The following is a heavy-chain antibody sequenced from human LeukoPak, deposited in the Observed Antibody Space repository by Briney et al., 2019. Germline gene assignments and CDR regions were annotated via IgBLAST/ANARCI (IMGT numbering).Heavy chain of an antibody. J-gene: IGHJ4*02. Sequence: GGSLRLSCAASGFTFSSYWMSWVRQAPGKGLEWVANIKQDGSEKHYVDSVKGRFTISRDNAKNSLYLQMNSLRAEDTAVYYCAREPYYYDSSGSPYYFDYWGQGTLVTVSS. V-gene: IGHV3-7*01. CDR2: IKQDGSEK. CDR1: GFTFSSYW. CDR3: AREPYYYDSSGSPYYFDY. D-gene: IGHD3-22*01.